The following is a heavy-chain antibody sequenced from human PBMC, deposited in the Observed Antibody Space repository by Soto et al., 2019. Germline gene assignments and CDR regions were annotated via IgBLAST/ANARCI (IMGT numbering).Heavy chain of an antibody. CDR2: IIPILGIA. V-gene: IGHV1-69*02. Sequence: QVQLVQSGAEVKKPGSSVKVSCKASGGTFSSYTFSWVRQAPGQGLEWMGRIIPILGIANYAQKFQGRVTITADKSTSTAYMELSSLRSEDTAVYYCASIVGATPYYFDYWGQGTLVTVSS. J-gene: IGHJ4*02. D-gene: IGHD1-26*01. CDR1: GGTFSSYT. CDR3: ASIVGATPYYFDY.